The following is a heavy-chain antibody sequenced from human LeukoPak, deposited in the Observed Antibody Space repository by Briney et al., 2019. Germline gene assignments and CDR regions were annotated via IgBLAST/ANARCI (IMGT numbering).Heavy chain of an antibody. J-gene: IGHJ3*02. CDR1: GYSFSSYW. CDR3: ARRLGGADVFDI. CDR2: IYPGDSDS. Sequence: GESLKISCKGFGYSFSSYWIAWVRQIPGKGLEWMGIIYPGDSDSKYSRSFQGQVTTSADKSINTAYLQWSSLKASDSAMYYCARRLGGADVFDIWGQGTMVTVSS. D-gene: IGHD3-16*01. V-gene: IGHV5-51*01.